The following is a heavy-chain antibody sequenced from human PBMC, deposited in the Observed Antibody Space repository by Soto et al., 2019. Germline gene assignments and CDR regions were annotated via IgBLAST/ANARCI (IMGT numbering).Heavy chain of an antibody. Sequence: QVQLQESGPGLVKPSQTLSLTCTVSGGSISTGGYYWNWIRQQPVKGLEWIGYFYYSGSTYYNPSLKRRVTISVNTSKNQFSLKLSSVTAADTAVYYCARSVFPWGQGTLVTVSS. J-gene: IGHJ5*02. CDR3: ARSVFP. CDR1: GGSISTGGYY. CDR2: FYYSGST. V-gene: IGHV4-31*03.